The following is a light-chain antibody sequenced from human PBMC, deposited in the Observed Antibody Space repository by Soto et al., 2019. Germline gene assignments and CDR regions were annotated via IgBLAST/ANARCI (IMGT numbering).Light chain of an antibody. CDR2: DVS. J-gene: IGKJ1*01. CDR3: QQYNSYPVT. CDR1: QSIAGY. Sequence: DIQMTESPSSLSASVGDRVTITCRASQSIAGYLSWYQQRPGKAPKFLIYDVSTLESGVPSRFSGSGSGTEFTLTISSLQPDDFATYYCQQYNSYPVTFGQGTKVDI. V-gene: IGKV1-5*01.